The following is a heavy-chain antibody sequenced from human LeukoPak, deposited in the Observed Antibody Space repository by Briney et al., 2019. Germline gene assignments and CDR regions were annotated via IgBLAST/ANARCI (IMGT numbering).Heavy chain of an antibody. Sequence: SETLSLTCAVSGGSISSSNWWSWVRQPPGKGLEWIGEIYHSGSTYYNPSLKSRVTISVDRSKNQFSLKLSSVTAADTAVYYCARSYDILTGQRPGPFDYWGQGTLVTVSS. D-gene: IGHD3-9*01. J-gene: IGHJ4*02. CDR2: IYHSGST. V-gene: IGHV4-4*02. CDR1: GGSISSSNW. CDR3: ARSYDILTGQRPGPFDY.